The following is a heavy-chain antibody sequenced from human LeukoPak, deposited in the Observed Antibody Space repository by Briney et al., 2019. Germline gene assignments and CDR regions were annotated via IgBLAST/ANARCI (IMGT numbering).Heavy chain of an antibody. CDR2: IRYDGSNK. J-gene: IGHJ4*02. CDR3: ARDSAQGYYGSGSYFDY. D-gene: IGHD3-10*01. V-gene: IGHV3-30*02. Sequence: GGSLRLSCAASGFTFSSYGMHWVRQAPGKGLEWVAFIRYDGSNKYYADSVKGRFTISRDNSKNTLYLQMNSLRAEDTAVYYCARDSAQGYYGSGSYFDYWGQGTLVTVSS. CDR1: GFTFSSYG.